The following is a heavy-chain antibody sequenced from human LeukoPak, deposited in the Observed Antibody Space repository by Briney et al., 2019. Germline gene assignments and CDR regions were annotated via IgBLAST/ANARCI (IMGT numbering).Heavy chain of an antibody. D-gene: IGHD5-12*01. CDR1: GFTFSSYW. V-gene: IGHV3-7*01. Sequence: GGSLRLSCAASGFTFSSYWMHWVRQAPGKGLEWVANINQGGSVKYYVDSVKGRFTISRDDAESSLYVQMNSLRDEDTAVYYCARFGYSGWNLEYWGQGTLVTVSS. CDR2: INQGGSVK. CDR3: ARFGYSGWNLEY. J-gene: IGHJ4*02.